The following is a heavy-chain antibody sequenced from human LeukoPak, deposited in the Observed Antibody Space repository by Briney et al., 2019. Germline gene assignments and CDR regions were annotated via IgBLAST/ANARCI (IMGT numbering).Heavy chain of an antibody. D-gene: IGHD3-16*02. J-gene: IGHJ4*02. CDR2: MYYSGNT. CDR3: ARTLGWASSRYPFDG. Sequence: PETLSLTCTVSGGSISSSNYYWGWIRQPPGKGLEWIGSMYYSGNTDYNPSLKSRVTISVDTSKNQFSLKVNSVTAADTAVYYCARTLGWASSRYPFDGWGQGTLVTVS. V-gene: IGHV4-39*01. CDR1: GGSISSSNYY.